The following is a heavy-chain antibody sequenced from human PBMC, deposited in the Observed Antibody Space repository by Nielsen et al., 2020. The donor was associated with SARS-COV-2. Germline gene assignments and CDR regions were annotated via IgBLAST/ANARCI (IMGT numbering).Heavy chain of an antibody. D-gene: IGHD2/OR15-2a*01. CDR1: GFTFDDYA. Sequence: GESLKISCIASGFTFDDYAMHWVRQAPGKGLEWVSLISGDGDNTYYADSVKDRFTISRDNSKNSLYLQMNSPRTEDTALYYCAKDTAIYYYYYGMDVWGQGTTVTVSS. CDR3: AKDTAIYYYYYGMDV. J-gene: IGHJ6*02. V-gene: IGHV3-43*02. CDR2: ISGDGDNT.